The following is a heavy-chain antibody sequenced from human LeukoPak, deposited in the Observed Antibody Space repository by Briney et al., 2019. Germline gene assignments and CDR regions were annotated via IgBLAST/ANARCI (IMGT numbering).Heavy chain of an antibody. Sequence: TPSETLSLTCTVSGGSISVTNYYWSWIRQPPGKGLEWIGSIYYSGSTYYNPSLKSRVTISVDTSKNQFSLKLSSVTAADTAVYYCARQGYTYYYDSSGYYPFDYWGQGTLVTVSS. CDR2: IYYSGST. D-gene: IGHD3-22*01. CDR1: GGSISVTNYY. CDR3: ARQGYTYYYDSSGYYPFDY. J-gene: IGHJ4*02. V-gene: IGHV4-39*01.